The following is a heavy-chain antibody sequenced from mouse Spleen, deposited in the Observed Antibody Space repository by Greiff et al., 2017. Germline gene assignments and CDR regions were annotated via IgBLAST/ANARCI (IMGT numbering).Heavy chain of an antibody. J-gene: IGHJ4*01. CDR2: IDPANGNT. D-gene: IGHD2-2*01. Sequence: EVQLQQSGAELVKPGASVKLSCTASGFNITDTYMHWVKQRPEQGLEWIGRIDPANGNTKYDPKFQGKATITADTSSNTAYLQLSSLTSEDTAVYYCAREADYGYDEGYYAMDYWGQGTSVTVSS. V-gene: IGHV14-3*02. CDR1: GFNITDTY. CDR3: AREADYGYDEGYYAMDY.